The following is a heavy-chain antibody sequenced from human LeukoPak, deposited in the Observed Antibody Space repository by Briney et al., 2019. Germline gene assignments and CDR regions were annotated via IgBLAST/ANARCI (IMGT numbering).Heavy chain of an antibody. CDR3: ARGPPGIAVAGYLFDP. V-gene: IGHV5-51*01. CDR2: IYPGDSDT. CDR1: GYSFTSYW. D-gene: IGHD6-19*01. J-gene: IGHJ5*02. Sequence: GESLKISCKGSGYSFTSYWIGWVRQMPGKGLEWMGIIYPGDSDTRYSPSFQGQVTISADKSISTAYLQWSSLKASDTAMYYCARGPPGIAVAGYLFDPLGQGTLVTVSS.